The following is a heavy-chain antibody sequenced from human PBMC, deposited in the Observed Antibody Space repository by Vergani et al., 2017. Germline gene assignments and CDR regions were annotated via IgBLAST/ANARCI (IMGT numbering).Heavy chain of an antibody. CDR1: GFTFSDYY. D-gene: IGHD6-13*01. Sequence: VQLVESGGGLVKPGGSLRLSCAASGFTFSDYYMSWIRQAPGKGLEWVSAISGSGGSTYYADSVKGRFTISRDNSKNTLYLQMNSLRAEDTAVYYCAKVGSRGIGAAGLGGDAFDIWGQGTMVTVSS. CDR3: AKVGSRGIGAAGLGGDAFDI. J-gene: IGHJ3*02. CDR2: ISGSGGST. V-gene: IGHV3-23*04.